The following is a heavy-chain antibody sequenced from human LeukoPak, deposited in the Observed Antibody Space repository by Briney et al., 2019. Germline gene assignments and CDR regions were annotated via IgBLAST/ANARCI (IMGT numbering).Heavy chain of an antibody. D-gene: IGHD3-10*01. J-gene: IGHJ3*02. CDR2: INPNSGNT. Sequence: VASVNVSCKASGYTFTGYYMHWVRQAPGQGLEWMGWINPNSGNTGYAQKFQGRVTMTRNSSISTAYMELSRLRSEDTAVYYCARRPGVTVLWFGELFLQDAFDIWGQGTMVTVSS. CDR3: ARRPGVTVLWFGELFLQDAFDI. V-gene: IGHV1-8*02. CDR1: GYTFTGYY.